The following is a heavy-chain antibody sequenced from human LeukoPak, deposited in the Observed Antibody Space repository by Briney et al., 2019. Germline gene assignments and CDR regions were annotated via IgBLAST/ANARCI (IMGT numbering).Heavy chain of an antibody. D-gene: IGHD6-19*01. CDR2: INPNSGGT. CDR1: GYTFTSYD. V-gene: IGHV1-2*02. J-gene: IGHJ4*02. Sequence: ASVKVSCKASGYTFTSYDINWVRQATGQGLEWMGWINPNSGGTNYAQKFQGRVTMTRDTSISTAYMELSRLRSDDTAVYYCARGLAVAGVITGYWGQGTLVTVSS. CDR3: ARGLAVAGVITGY.